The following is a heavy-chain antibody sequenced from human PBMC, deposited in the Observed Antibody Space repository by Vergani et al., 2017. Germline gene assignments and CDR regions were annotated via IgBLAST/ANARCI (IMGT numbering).Heavy chain of an antibody. D-gene: IGHD3-16*02. V-gene: IGHV1-18*01. CDR2: VIPYNANP. CDR3: AIEVFYDNIRGTYRPPSYYGMGV. CDR1: GYSFINYG. J-gene: IGHJ6*02. Sequence: QSQLVQSGDEVKKPGASVKVSCKTSGYSFINYGISWVRQAPGQGLECLGWVIPYNANPNYGKKIQGRVTMTKDTSTRPAYMQLRSLTFDDTAVYYCAIEVFYDNIRGTYRPPSYYGMGVWGQGTKVTVAS.